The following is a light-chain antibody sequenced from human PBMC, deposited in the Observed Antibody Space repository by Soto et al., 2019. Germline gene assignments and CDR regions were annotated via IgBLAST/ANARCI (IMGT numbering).Light chain of an antibody. CDR2: AAS. V-gene: IGKV3-20*01. Sequence: EIVLTQSPGTLSLSPGERATLSCRASQSVYSSYLAWYQQKPGQAPRLLIYAASSRATAIPDRFSGSGSGTDFTLTISRPEPEDAAVYYCQQYGTPPATFGGGTKVEIK. CDR3: QQYGTPPAT. J-gene: IGKJ4*01. CDR1: QSVYSSY.